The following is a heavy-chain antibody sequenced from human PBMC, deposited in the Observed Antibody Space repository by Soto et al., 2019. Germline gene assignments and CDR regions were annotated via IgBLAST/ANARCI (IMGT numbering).Heavy chain of an antibody. J-gene: IGHJ5*02. CDR1: GYTFTRYD. CDR2: MNPNSGNT. V-gene: IGHV1-8*01. CDR3: ASYPGAAGTVWFDP. Sequence: ASVKVSCKASGYTFTRYDINWVRQATGQGLEWMGWMNPNSGNTGYAQKFQGRVTMTRNTSISTAYMELSSLRSEDTAVYYCASYPGAAGTVWFDPWGQGTLVTVSS. D-gene: IGHD6-13*01.